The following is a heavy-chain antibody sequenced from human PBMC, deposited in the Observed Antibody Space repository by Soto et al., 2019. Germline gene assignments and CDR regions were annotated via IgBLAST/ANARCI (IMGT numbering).Heavy chain of an antibody. Sequence: SETLSLTCTVSGGSISSSSHYWGWIRQPPGKGLEWIGSIYYSGSTYYNPSLKSRVTISVDTSKNQFSLKLSSVTAADTSVYYCARLGYSGSYFDDWGQGTLVTVSS. CDR2: IYYSGST. D-gene: IGHD1-26*01. CDR3: ARLGYSGSYFDD. CDR1: GGSISSSSHY. J-gene: IGHJ4*02. V-gene: IGHV4-39*01.